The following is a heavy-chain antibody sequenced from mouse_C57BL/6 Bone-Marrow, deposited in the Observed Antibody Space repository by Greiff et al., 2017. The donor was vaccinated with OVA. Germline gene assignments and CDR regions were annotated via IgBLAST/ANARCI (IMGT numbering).Heavy chain of an antibody. D-gene: IGHD2-1*01. V-gene: IGHV5-9-1*02. J-gene: IGHJ3*01. Sequence: EVQLQESGEGLVKPGGSLKLSCAASGFTFSSYAMSWVRQTPEKRLEWVAYISSGGDYIYYADTVKGRFTISRDNARNTLYLQMSSLKSEDTAMDYCTRVRGNYAWFAYWGQGTLVTVSA. CDR1: GFTFSSYA. CDR2: ISSGGDYI. CDR3: TRVRGNYAWFAY.